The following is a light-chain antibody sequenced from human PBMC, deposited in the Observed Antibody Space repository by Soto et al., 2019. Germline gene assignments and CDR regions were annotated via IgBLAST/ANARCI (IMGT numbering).Light chain of an antibody. CDR1: QDISNN. Sequence: DIQMTQSPSSLSTSVGDRVTITCQASQDISNNLNWYQQKPGKAPKLLIYDASNLETGVPSRFSGRGSGTDFTFTISSLQPDDIATYYCQQHDYRSITFGQGTRLEIK. J-gene: IGKJ5*01. V-gene: IGKV1-33*01. CDR2: DAS. CDR3: QQHDYRSIT.